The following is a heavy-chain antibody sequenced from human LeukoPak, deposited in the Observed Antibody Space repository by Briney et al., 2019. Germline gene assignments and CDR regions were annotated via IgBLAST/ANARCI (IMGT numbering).Heavy chain of an antibody. Sequence: SETLSLTCTVSGGSISTSSYSWGWIRQPPGKGLEWIGTIYYTGSTNYNPSLKSRVTISVDTSKNQFSLKLNSVTAADTAVYYCARVPVNIWENWFDPWGQGTLVTVSS. D-gene: IGHD1-26*01. V-gene: IGHV4-39*07. CDR1: GGSISTSSYS. CDR2: IYYTGST. CDR3: ARVPVNIWENWFDP. J-gene: IGHJ5*02.